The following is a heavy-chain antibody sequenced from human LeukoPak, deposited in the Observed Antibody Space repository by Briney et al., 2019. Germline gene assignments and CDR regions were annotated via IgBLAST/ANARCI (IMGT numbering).Heavy chain of an antibody. D-gene: IGHD6-13*01. CDR3: ARDYSAWAAGTRIDY. CDR2: ISSSSSYI. J-gene: IGHJ4*02. V-gene: IGHV3-21*01. Sequence: GGSMRLSCAASGFTFSTYSMNWVRQAPGKGLEWVSSISSSSSYIYYADSVKGRFTISRDNAKNSLYLQMNSLRAEDTAVYYCARDYSAWAAGTRIDYWGQGTLVTVSS. CDR1: GFTFSTYS.